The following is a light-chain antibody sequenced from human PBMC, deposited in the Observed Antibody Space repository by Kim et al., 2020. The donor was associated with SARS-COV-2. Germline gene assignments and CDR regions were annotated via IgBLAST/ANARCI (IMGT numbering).Light chain of an antibody. J-gene: IGKJ1*01. CDR3: LQHTDFPWT. CDR1: QGITND. V-gene: IGKV1-17*01. CDR2: AAT. Sequence: DIHMTQSPSSLSASVGDRVTITCRASQGITNDLGWYQQKPGESPKRLIYAATNLQSGVPSMFSGSGSGTEFTLTISSLQPEDCVTYYCLQHTDFPWTFGQGTKVDIK.